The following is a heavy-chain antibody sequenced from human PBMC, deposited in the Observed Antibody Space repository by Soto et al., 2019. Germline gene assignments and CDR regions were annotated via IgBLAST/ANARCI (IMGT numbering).Heavy chain of an antibody. J-gene: IGHJ3*02. V-gene: IGHV3-11*01. Sequence: QVQLVESGGTLIKPGGSLRLSCAASGFTFSDFYMTWIRQAPGKGLEWVSHISPSGSTLDYADSVKGRFTISRDNAKNPQSWEMNTLKAADTAVSYWVRRCLVHRDAFDIWGQGTVVTVSS. CDR3: VRRCLVHRDAFDI. D-gene: IGHD6-19*01. CDR1: GFTFSDFY. CDR2: ISPSGSTL.